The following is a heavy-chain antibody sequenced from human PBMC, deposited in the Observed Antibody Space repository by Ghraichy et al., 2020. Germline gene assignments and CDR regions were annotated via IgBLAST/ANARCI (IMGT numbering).Heavy chain of an antibody. V-gene: IGHV5-51*01. Sequence: GESLNISCKGSGYSFTSYWIGWVRQMPGKGLEWMGIIYPGDSDTRYSPSFQGQVTISADKSISTAYLQWSSLKASDTAMYYCARNGITGTYYYYYGMDVWRQGTTVTVPS. J-gene: IGHJ6*02. CDR2: IYPGDSDT. D-gene: IGHD1-20*01. CDR3: ARNGITGTYYYYYGMDV. CDR1: GYSFTSYW.